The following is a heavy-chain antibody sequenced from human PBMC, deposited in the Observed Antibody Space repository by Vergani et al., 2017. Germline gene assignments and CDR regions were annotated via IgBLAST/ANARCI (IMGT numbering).Heavy chain of an antibody. CDR2: VYWNDDE. J-gene: IGHJ3*01. D-gene: IGHD3-9*01. Sequence: QITLRESGPTLVKSTQTLTLTCTFSGFSLTTGGEGVGWIRQPPGRALEWLAFVYWNDDERYSPSLKSRVTITKDTSKNEVILTMATMDPVDTATYYCVHRLGYFDWDGAFDVWGPGTMVTVSS. V-gene: IGHV2-5*01. CDR3: VHRLGYFDWDGAFDV. CDR1: GFSLTTGGEG.